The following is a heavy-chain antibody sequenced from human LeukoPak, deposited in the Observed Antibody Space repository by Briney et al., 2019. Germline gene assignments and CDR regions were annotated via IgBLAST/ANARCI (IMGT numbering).Heavy chain of an antibody. CDR2: ISYDGSNK. CDR3: AKDHGGSWFDP. J-gene: IGHJ5*02. D-gene: IGHD3-16*01. Sequence: GGSLRLSCAASGFTFSSYAMSWVRQAPGKGLEWVAVISYDGSNKYYADSVKGRFTISRDNSKNTLYLQMNSLRAEDTAVYYCAKDHGGSWFDPWGQGTLVTVSS. V-gene: IGHV3-30*18. CDR1: GFTFSSYA.